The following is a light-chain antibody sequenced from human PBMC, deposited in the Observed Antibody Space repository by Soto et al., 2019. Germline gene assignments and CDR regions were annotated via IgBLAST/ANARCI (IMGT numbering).Light chain of an antibody. V-gene: IGLV2-11*01. J-gene: IGLJ2*01. Sequence: QSALTQPRSVSGSPGQSVTISCTGTSSEVGDYKYVSWYQQFTGKAPKLMIYEVSKRPSGVPDRFSGSKSGNTASLTISGLQADDEAEYYCCSYAGSYTFVVFGGGTPLTVL. CDR1: SSEVGDYKY. CDR2: EVS. CDR3: CSYAGSYTFVV.